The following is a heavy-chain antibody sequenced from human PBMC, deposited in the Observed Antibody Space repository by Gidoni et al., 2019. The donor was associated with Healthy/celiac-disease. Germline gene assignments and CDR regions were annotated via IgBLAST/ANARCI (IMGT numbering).Heavy chain of an antibody. Sequence: QVQLQESGPGLVKPSGTLSLTCAVSGGSISSSNWWSWVRQPPGKGLEWIGEIYHSGSTNYNPSLKSRVTISVDKSKNQFSLKLSSVTAADTAVYYCATLQGDSSSWGPYYYYYYMDVWGKGTTVTVSS. J-gene: IGHJ6*03. CDR2: IYHSGST. V-gene: IGHV4-4*02. CDR1: GGSISSSNW. CDR3: ATLQGDSSSWGPYYYYYYMDV. D-gene: IGHD6-13*01.